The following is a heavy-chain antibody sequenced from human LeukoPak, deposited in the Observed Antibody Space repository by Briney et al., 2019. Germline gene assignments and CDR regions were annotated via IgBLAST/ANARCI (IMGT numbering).Heavy chain of an antibody. CDR1: GYTFTSFY. Sequence: RWASVKVSCKASGYTFTSFYMHWVRQAPGQGLEWMGIINPSGGSTSYAQKFQGRVTMTTDTSTSTAYMELRSLRSDDTAVYYCARTPHFDYWGQGTLVTVSS. CDR2: INPSGGST. CDR3: ARTPHFDY. V-gene: IGHV1-46*01. J-gene: IGHJ4*02.